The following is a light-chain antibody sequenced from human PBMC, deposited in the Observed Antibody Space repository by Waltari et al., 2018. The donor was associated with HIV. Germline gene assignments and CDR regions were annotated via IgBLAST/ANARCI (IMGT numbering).Light chain of an antibody. V-gene: IGLV1-36*01. J-gene: IGLJ3*02. Sequence: QSVLTQPPSVSAAPRQRVSISCSGSYSNIGKNAVNWYQQIPGTAPRLLIYYDDLVPSGVSDRFSGSKSGTSASLAISGLQSEDEADYYCAAWDDSLNGWVFGGGTKLTVL. CDR3: AAWDDSLNGWV. CDR2: YDD. CDR1: YSNIGKNA.